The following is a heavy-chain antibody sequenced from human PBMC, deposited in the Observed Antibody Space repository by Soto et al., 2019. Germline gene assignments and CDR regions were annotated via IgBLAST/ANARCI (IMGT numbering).Heavy chain of an antibody. Sequence: PGGSMRLSCAASGFTFSSYGMHWVRQAPGKGLEWVAVISYDGSNKYYADSVKGRFTISRDNSKNTLYLQMNSLRAEDTAVYYCAKEIAYSGSYYPYFDYWGQGTLVTVSS. D-gene: IGHD1-26*01. J-gene: IGHJ4*02. CDR3: AKEIAYSGSYYPYFDY. CDR2: ISYDGSNK. CDR1: GFTFSSYG. V-gene: IGHV3-30*18.